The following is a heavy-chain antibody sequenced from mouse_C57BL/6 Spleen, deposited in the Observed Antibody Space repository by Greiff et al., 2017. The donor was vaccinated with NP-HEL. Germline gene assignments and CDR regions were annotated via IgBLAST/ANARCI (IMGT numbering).Heavy chain of an antibody. CDR2: IRSKSNNYAT. CDR1: GFSFNTYA. D-gene: IGHD1-1*01. V-gene: IGHV10-1*01. Sequence: DVKLVESGGGLVQPKGSLKLSCAASGFSFNTYAMNWVRQAPGKGLEWVARIRSKSNNYATYYADSVKDRFTISRDDSESMLYLQMNNLKTEDTAMYYCVRYYYGSSYDYAMDYWGQGTSVTVSS. CDR3: VRYYYGSSYDYAMDY. J-gene: IGHJ4*01.